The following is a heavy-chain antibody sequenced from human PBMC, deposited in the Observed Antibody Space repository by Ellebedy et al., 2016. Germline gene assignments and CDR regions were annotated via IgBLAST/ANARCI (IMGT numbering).Heavy chain of an antibody. CDR1: GYSFTSNW. V-gene: IGHV5-51*01. CDR3: AAAPTYSYGFH. Sequence: GESLKISCKASGYSFTSNWIGWVRQLPGKGLEWMGIVYPDDSATNYSPSFQGRVTISADKSISTAYLQWRSLKASDTAMYYCAAAPTYSYGFHWGQGTLVTVSS. J-gene: IGHJ4*02. D-gene: IGHD5-18*01. CDR2: VYPDDSAT.